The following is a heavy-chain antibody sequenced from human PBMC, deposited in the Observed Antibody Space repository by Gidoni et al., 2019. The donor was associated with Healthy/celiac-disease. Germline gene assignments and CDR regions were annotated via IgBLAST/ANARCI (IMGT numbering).Heavy chain of an antibody. V-gene: IGHV3-15*01. CDR2: IKSKTDGGTT. D-gene: IGHD6-6*01. Sequence: EVQLVESGGGLVKPGGSLRLSCAASGFTFSNAWMSWVRQAPGKGLEWVGRIKSKTDGGTTDYAAPVKGRFTISRDDSKNTLYLQMNSLKTEDTAVYYCTTDLVPWGYYYGMDVWGQGTTVTVSS. CDR3: TTDLVPWGYYYGMDV. CDR1: GFTFSNAW. J-gene: IGHJ6*02.